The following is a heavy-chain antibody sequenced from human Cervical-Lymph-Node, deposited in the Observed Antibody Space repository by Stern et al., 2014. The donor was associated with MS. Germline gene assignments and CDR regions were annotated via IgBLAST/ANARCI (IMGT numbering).Heavy chain of an antibody. CDR1: GYPFTRYY. Sequence: QVQLVQSGAEVKKPGASVKVSCKASGYPFTRYYVHWVRQAPGQGLEWMGKINPIGGRTNYTQKFQGRVTTTRDTTTNTVHMENSSLRSEDTAVYYCARVGSGSGSHYWGQGTLVTVSS. J-gene: IGHJ4*02. CDR2: INPIGGRT. CDR3: ARVGSGSGSHY. V-gene: IGHV1-46*01. D-gene: IGHD3-10*01.